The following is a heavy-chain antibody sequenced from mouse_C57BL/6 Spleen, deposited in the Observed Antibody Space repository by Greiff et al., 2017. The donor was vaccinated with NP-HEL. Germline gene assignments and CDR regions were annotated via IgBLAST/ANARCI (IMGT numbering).Heavy chain of an antibody. CDR3: ARERLYDGYYGAY. V-gene: IGHV3-6*01. CDR1: GYSITSGYY. J-gene: IGHJ3*01. Sequence: EVQLQESGPGLVKPSQSLSLTCSVTGYSITSGYYWNWIRQFPGNKLEWMGYISYDGSNNYNPSLKNRISITRDTSKNQFFLKLNSVTTEDTATYYCARERLYDGYYGAYWGQGTLVTVSA. D-gene: IGHD2-3*01. CDR2: ISYDGSN.